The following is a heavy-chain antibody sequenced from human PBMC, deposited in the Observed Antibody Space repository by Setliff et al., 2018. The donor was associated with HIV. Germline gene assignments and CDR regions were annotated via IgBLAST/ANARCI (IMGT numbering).Heavy chain of an antibody. CDR2: IYSGSGAT. CDR1: GFTFGSYT. D-gene: IGHD3-3*01. Sequence: GGSLRLSCEASGFTFGSYTMSWVRQAPGKGLEWLSVIYSGSGATNYADSVKGRFTISRDNSKNMLYLQMNSLRVDDTAIYHCAKETPMGLEWSSPDPRNYNAYYYMDVWGEGTTVTVSS. CDR3: AKETPMGLEWSSPDPRNYNAYYYMDV. J-gene: IGHJ6*03. V-gene: IGHV3-23*03.